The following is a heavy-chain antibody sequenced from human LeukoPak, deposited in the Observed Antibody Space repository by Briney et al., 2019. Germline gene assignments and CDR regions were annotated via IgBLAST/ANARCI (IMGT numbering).Heavy chain of an antibody. CDR3: ARMVIRAYCSGGNCYEHAFDI. Sequence: SETLSLTCSVSGGSISTYYWSWLRQPPGKGLEWLGYIYYSGSSNYNPSLKSRVTISVDTSKNQFSLKLRSVTAADTAVYYCARMVIRAYCSGGNCYEHAFDIWGQGTMVTVSS. J-gene: IGHJ3*02. CDR1: GGSISTYY. D-gene: IGHD2-15*01. V-gene: IGHV4-59*08. CDR2: IYYSGSS.